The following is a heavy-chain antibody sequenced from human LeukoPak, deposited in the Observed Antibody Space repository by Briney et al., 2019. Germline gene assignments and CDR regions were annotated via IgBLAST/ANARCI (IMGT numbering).Heavy chain of an antibody. Sequence: GASLQISSKGSGYNFTTYWICWGRQLPGKRLEWMGIIYPADSDTRYSPSFQGQVSISADKSINTAYLQWTTMKASDTAMYYCARTVANLPYHQYFYMDVWGKGTTVIVSS. CDR2: IYPADSDT. D-gene: IGHD5-12*01. V-gene: IGHV5-51*01. CDR1: GYNFTTYW. J-gene: IGHJ6*03. CDR3: ARTVANLPYHQYFYMDV.